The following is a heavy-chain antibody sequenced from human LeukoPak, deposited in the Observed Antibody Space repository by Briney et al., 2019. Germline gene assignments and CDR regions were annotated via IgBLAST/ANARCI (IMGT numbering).Heavy chain of an antibody. CDR1: GYTFTSYY. D-gene: IGHD6-19*01. Sequence: GASVKVSCKASGYTFTSYYMHWVRQAPGQGLEWMGIINPSGGSTSYAQKFQGRVTMTRDASTSTVYMELSSLRSEDTAVYYCARGDPIAVAGTRYFQHCGQGTLVTVSS. CDR3: ARGDPIAVAGTRYFQH. J-gene: IGHJ1*01. CDR2: INPSGGST. V-gene: IGHV1-46*01.